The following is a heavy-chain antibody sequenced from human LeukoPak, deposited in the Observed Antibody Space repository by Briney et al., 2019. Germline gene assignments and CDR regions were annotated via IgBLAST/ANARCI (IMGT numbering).Heavy chain of an antibody. J-gene: IGHJ5*02. CDR1: GGSISSSSYY. V-gene: IGHV4-39*01. CDR3: ARPHCSGGSCWTGWFDP. CDR2: IYYSGST. Sequence: SETLSLTCTVSGGSISSSSYYWGWIRQPPGKGLEWIGSIYYSGSTYYNPSLKSRVTISVDTSKNQFSLKLSSVTAADTAVYYCARPHCSGGSCWTGWFDPWGQGTLVTVSS. D-gene: IGHD2-15*01.